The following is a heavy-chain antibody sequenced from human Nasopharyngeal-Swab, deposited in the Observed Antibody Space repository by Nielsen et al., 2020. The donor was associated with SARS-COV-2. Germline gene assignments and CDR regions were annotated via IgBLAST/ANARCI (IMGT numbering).Heavy chain of an antibody. J-gene: IGHJ4*02. V-gene: IGHV3-9*01. CDR2: ISWNSGSI. CDR3: AGVLSATY. D-gene: IGHD2-8*01. Sequence: GGSLRLSCAASGFTFDDYAMHWVRQAPGKGLEWVSGISWNSGSIGYADSVKGRFTISRDNAKNSLYLQMNSLRAEDTALYYCAGVLSATYWGQGTLVTASS. CDR1: GFTFDDYA.